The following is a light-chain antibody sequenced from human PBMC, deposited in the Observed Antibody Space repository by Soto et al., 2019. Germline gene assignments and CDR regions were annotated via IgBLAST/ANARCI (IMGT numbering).Light chain of an antibody. V-gene: IGKV3-11*01. CDR3: QHRSIWLVS. Sequence: ERATLSFMASQTVHSYLHWYQQRPGQAPRLLIFDASNRATGIPPRFSGSWSATDCTLTIRSLEPEDVAVYYCQHRSIWLVSFVQGTRLEI. J-gene: IGKJ5*01. CDR1: QTVHSY. CDR2: DAS.